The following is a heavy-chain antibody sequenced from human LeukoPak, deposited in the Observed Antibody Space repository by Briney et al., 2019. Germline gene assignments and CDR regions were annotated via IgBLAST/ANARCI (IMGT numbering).Heavy chain of an antibody. J-gene: IGHJ4*01. CDR3: ARHQPAAYIDY. D-gene: IGHD6-13*01. Sequence: ASVKVSCKASGGTFSTYSVNWVRQAPGQRLEWMGWINAGNGNTKYSQKFQGRVTITRDTSASTAYMELSSLRSEDTAVYYCARHQPAAYIDYWGQGTLVTVSS. V-gene: IGHV1-3*01. CDR2: INAGNGNT. CDR1: GGTFSTYS.